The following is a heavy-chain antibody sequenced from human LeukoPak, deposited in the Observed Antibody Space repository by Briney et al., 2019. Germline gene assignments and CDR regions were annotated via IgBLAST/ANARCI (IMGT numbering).Heavy chain of an antibody. CDR1: GGSISSNSYY. CDR3: ARDRSVGVLPAPPFDF. CDR2: IYYSGST. J-gene: IGHJ4*02. V-gene: IGHV4-39*02. D-gene: IGHD6-6*01. Sequence: PSETLSLTCTVSGGSISSNSYYWGWIRQPPGKGLKWIGSIYYSGSTYYNPSLKSRVTISVDTSKNQFSLTLTSVTAADTAVYYCARDRSVGVLPAPPFDFWGQGTLVTVSS.